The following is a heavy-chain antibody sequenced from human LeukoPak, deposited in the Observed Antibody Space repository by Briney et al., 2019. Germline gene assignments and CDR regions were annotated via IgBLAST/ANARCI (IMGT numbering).Heavy chain of an antibody. CDR2: ISAYNGNT. Sequence: GASVKVSCKASGYTLTSYGISWVRQAPGQGLEWMGWISAYNGNTNYAQKLQGRVTMTTDTSTSTAYMELRSLRSDDTAVYYCARDPVHCSGGSCYGGVPYYFDYWGQGTLVTVSS. D-gene: IGHD2-15*01. V-gene: IGHV1-18*01. J-gene: IGHJ4*02. CDR1: GYTLTSYG. CDR3: ARDPVHCSGGSCYGGVPYYFDY.